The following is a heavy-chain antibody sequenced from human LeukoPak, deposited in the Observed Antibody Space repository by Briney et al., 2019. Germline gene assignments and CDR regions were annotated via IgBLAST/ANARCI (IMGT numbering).Heavy chain of an antibody. D-gene: IGHD5-24*01. J-gene: IGHJ4*02. CDR2: IYSGGST. V-gene: IGHV3-66*01. CDR3: ARESSGWLQLFDY. CDR1: EFTVSSKY. Sequence: GGSLRLSCAASEFTVSSKYMSWVRQAPGKGLEWVSVIYSGGSTYYADSVKGRFTISRDNSKNTVYLQMNSLRAEDTAVYYCARESSGWLQLFDYWGQGTLVTVSS.